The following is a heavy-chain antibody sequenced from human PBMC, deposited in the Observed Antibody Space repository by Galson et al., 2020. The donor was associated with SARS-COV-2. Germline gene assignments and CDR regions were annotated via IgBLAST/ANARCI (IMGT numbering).Heavy chain of an antibody. D-gene: IGHD3-22*01. Sequence: ETSETLSLTCTVSGGSISSYYWSWIRQPPGKGLEWIGYLYYSGSTNYNPSLKSRVTISVDTSTNQFSLKLSPVTAAATAVYYCARGDTDYFVMSCYYYYFVFWVHGSLVIFSS. CDR3: ARGDTDYFVMSCYYYYFVF. CDR1: GGSISSYY. V-gene: IGHV4-59*08. J-gene: IGHJ4*01. CDR2: LYYSGST.